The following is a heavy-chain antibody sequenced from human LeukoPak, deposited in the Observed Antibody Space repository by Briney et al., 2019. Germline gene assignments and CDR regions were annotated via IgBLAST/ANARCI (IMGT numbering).Heavy chain of an antibody. J-gene: IGHJ4*02. V-gene: IGHV4-59*08. CDR1: GGSISSYY. Sequence: SEALSLTCTFSGGSISSYYWSWIRQPPGKGLEWIGYIYYRGSTNYSPSLKSRVTISVDTSQNQLSLRLRSVSAADTAVYYCAGRWGSGWFFDYWGQGTLVTVSS. CDR3: AGRWGSGWFFDY. CDR2: IYYRGST. D-gene: IGHD7-27*01.